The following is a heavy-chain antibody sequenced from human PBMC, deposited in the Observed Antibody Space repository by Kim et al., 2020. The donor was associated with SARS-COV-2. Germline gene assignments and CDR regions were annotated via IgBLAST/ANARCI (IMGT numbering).Heavy chain of an antibody. CDR3: ARGDTATGFDY. Sequence: TNNAPKLQGRVTMTTDTSTSTAYMELRSLRSDDTAVYYCARGDTATGFDYWGQGTLVTVSS. D-gene: IGHD5-18*01. CDR2: T. J-gene: IGHJ4*02. V-gene: IGHV1-18*01.